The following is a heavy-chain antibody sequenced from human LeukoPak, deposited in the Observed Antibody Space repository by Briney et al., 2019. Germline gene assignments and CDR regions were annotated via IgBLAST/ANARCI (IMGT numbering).Heavy chain of an antibody. CDR2: IYYSGKA. CDR1: GGSISSGGYS. CDR3: ARFGVDYDMGV. J-gene: IGHJ6*02. D-gene: IGHD3-16*01. Sequence: PSQTLSLTCAVSGGSISSGGYSWSWIRQPPGKGLEWIGQIYYSGKADYNPSLKSRITISVDTSKNQISLRVNSVTAADTAVYYCARFGVDYDMGVWGQGTTVIVFS. V-gene: IGHV4-30-2*03.